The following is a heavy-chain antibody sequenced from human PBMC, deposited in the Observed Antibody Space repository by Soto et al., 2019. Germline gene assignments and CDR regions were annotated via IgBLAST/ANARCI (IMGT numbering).Heavy chain of an antibody. V-gene: IGHV2-5*02. J-gene: IGHJ4*02. Sequence: QITLKESGPTLVKPTQTLTLTCTFSGFSLNTPEVGVGWIRQPPGKALEWLELIYWDDDKYYSPSLKSRLTHTKHTSKNQMALAMTNMDPVDTATCYCAHRAEVGFADLLSRTFDYWGQGALVTVSS. CDR1: GFSLNTPEVG. CDR3: AHRAEVGFADLLSRTFDY. CDR2: IYWDDDK. D-gene: IGHD3-10*01.